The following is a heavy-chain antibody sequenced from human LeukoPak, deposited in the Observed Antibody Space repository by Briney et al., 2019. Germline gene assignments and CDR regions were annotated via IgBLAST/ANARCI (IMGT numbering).Heavy chain of an antibody. Sequence: GGSLSLSCAASGFTFDDYAMHWVRQAPGKGLEWVSGISWNSGSIGYADSVKGRFTISRDNAKNSLYLQMNSLRAEDTALYYCAEARSSWYDYFDYWGQGTLVTVSS. V-gene: IGHV3-9*01. CDR3: AEARSSWYDYFDY. CDR2: ISWNSGSI. D-gene: IGHD6-13*01. J-gene: IGHJ4*02. CDR1: GFTFDDYA.